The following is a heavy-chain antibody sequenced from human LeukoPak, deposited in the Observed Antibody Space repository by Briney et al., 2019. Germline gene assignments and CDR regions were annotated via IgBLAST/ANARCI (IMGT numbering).Heavy chain of an antibody. D-gene: IGHD1-26*01. J-gene: IGHJ4*02. CDR3: ARAGVGATNFDY. Sequence: SETLSLTCTVSGGSISSYYWSWIRQPPGKGLEWIGYMYYIGSTNYNPSTNYNPSLKSRVTISVDTSKNQFSLKLSSVTAADTAVYYCARAGVGATNFDYWGQGTLVTVSS. CDR2: MYYIGST. V-gene: IGHV4-59*01. CDR1: GGSISSYY.